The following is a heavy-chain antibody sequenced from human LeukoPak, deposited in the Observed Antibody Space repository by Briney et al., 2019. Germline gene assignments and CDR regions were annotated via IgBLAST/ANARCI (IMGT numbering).Heavy chain of an antibody. CDR2: MNPNSGNT. CDR3: ARYSSSWYSDNDY. V-gene: IGHV1-8*01. D-gene: IGHD6-13*01. CDR1: GYTFTSYD. J-gene: IGHJ4*02. Sequence: ASVKVSCKASGYTFTSYDINWVRQATGQGLEWMGWMNPNSGNTGYAQKFQGRVTMTRNTSISTAYMELSSLRSEDTAVYYCARYSSSWYSDNDYWGQGTQVTVSS.